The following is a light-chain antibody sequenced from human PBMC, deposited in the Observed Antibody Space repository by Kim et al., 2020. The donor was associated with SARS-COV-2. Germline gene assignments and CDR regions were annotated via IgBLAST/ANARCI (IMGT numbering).Light chain of an antibody. CDR3: QQYNSYPYT. CDR2: KAS. V-gene: IGKV1-5*03. J-gene: IGKJ2*01. CDR1: QSISSW. Sequence: SASVGGRVTITCRASQSISSWLAWYQQKPGKAPKLLIYKASSLESGVPSRFSGSGSGTEFTLTISSLQPDDFATYSCQQYNSYPYTFGQGTKLDIK.